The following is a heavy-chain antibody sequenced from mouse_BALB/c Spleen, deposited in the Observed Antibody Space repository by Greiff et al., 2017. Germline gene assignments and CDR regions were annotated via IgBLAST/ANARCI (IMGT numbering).Heavy chain of an antibody. CDR1: GFTFSSYA. Sequence: EVKLVESGGGLVKPGGSLKLSCAASGFTFSSYAMSWVRQTPEKRLEWVASISSGGSTYYPDSVKGRFTISRDNARNILYLQMSSLRSEDTAMYYCARGRGYDVAWFAYWGQGTLVTVSA. CDR3: ARGRGYDVAWFAY. V-gene: IGHV5-6-5*01. J-gene: IGHJ3*01. D-gene: IGHD2-14*01. CDR2: ISSGGST.